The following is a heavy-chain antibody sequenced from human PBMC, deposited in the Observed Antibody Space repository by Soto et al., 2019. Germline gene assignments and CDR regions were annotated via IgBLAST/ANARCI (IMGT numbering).Heavy chain of an antibody. V-gene: IGHV1-69*12. J-gene: IGHJ4*02. CDR1: GGTFISYA. D-gene: IGHD4-17*01. CDR3: ARGNRDYGDYSNYFFAF. CDR2: IIPMYGTA. Sequence: QVQLVQSGAEMKKPGSSVRVSCKSSGGTFISYAISWVRQGPRQGLEWMGGIIPMYGTATYAQKFQGRVTMTADESTSTGYMELHSPGSDDTAVYSCARGNRDYGDYSNYFFAFWGQGTLVTVSS.